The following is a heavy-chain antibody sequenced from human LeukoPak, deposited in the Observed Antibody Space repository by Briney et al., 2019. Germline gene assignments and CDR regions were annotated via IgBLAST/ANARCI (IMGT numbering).Heavy chain of an antibody. Sequence: PGGSLRLSCAASGFTFSSYAMHWVRQTPGKGLEWVAVISYDGSNKYYADSVKGRFTISRDNSKNTLYLQMTSLRAEDSAVYYCARDWTDAFDIWGQGTMVTVSS. D-gene: IGHD3-3*01. J-gene: IGHJ3*02. CDR1: GFTFSSYA. V-gene: IGHV3-30-3*01. CDR3: ARDWTDAFDI. CDR2: ISYDGSNK.